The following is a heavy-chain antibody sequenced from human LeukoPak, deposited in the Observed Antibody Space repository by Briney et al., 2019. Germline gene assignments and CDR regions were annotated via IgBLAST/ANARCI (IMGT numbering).Heavy chain of an antibody. Sequence: ASVKVSCKASGYTFTSYDINWVRQAPGQGLEWMGWINPNSGGTNYAQKFQGRVTMTRDTSISTAYMELSRLRSDDTAVYYCARNDFWMDFDYWGQGTLVTVSS. CDR2: INPNSGGT. V-gene: IGHV1-2*02. J-gene: IGHJ4*02. CDR3: ARNDFWMDFDY. D-gene: IGHD3-3*01. CDR1: GYTFTSYD.